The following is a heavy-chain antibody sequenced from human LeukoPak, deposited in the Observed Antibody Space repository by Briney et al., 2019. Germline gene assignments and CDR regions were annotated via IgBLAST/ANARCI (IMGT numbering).Heavy chain of an antibody. D-gene: IGHD1-1*01. CDR2: IRYDGSNK. Sequence: PGGSLRLSCAASGFTFSSYGMHWVRQAPGKGLERVAFIRYDGSNKYYADSVKGRFTISRDNSKNTLYLQMNSLRAEDTAVYYCARDTLDRRAYHYGMVVWGQGTTVTVSS. CDR1: GFTFSSYG. V-gene: IGHV3-30*02. J-gene: IGHJ6*02. CDR3: ARDTLDRRAYHYGMVV.